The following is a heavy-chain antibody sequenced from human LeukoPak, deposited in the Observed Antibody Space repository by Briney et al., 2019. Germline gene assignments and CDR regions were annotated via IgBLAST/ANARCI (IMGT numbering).Heavy chain of an antibody. D-gene: IGHD3-9*01. Sequence: SETLSLTCAVYGGSFSGYYWSWIRQPPGKGLEWIGEINHSGSTNYNPSLKSRVTISVDTSKNQFSLKLSSVTAADTAVYYCARDFYDILTGYYHSNWFDPWGQGTLVTVSS. V-gene: IGHV4-34*01. CDR2: INHSGST. CDR1: GGSFSGYY. J-gene: IGHJ5*02. CDR3: ARDFYDILTGYYHSNWFDP.